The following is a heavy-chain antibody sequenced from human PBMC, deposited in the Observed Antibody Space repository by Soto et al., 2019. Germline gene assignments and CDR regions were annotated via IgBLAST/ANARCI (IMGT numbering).Heavy chain of an antibody. D-gene: IGHD3-16*01. CDR3: ATYTVGEGGRGY. J-gene: IGHJ4*02. V-gene: IGHV4-4*09. CDR2: HSDTT. CDR1: GGSMRGQH. Sequence: QVQLQESGPGLVKPSETLSLTCTVSGGSMRGQHWSWIRQPPGKGLEWIGHHSDTTNYNPSLKSRSTMSTAPSKSQFTLHLSSVTAADTAVNFCATYTVGEGGRGYWGQGTLVTVSS.